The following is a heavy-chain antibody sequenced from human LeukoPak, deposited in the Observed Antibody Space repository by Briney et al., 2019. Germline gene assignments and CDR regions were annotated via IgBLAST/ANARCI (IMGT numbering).Heavy chain of an antibody. CDR3: ATGIAVAHPTDRRSTGPRNREY. V-gene: IGHV1-24*01. Sequence: ASVKVSCKVSGYTLTELSMHWVRQAPGKGLEWMGGFDPEDGETIYAQKFQGRVTMTEDTSTDTAYMELSSLRSEDTAVYYCATGIAVAHPTDRRSTGPRNREYWGQGTLVTVYS. CDR1: GYTLTELS. J-gene: IGHJ4*02. CDR2: FDPEDGET. D-gene: IGHD6-19*01.